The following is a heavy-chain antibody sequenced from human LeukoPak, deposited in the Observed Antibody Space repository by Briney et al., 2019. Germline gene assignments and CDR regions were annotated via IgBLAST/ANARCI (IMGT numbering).Heavy chain of an antibody. D-gene: IGHD6-19*01. Sequence: SETLSLTCAVYGGSFSGYYWSWIRQPPGKGLEWIGEVNHSGSTNYNPSLKSRVTISVDTSKNQFSLKLSPVTAADTAVYYCARGRGSGWYHYWGQGTLVTVSS. CDR1: GGSFSGYY. J-gene: IGHJ4*02. CDR3: ARGRGSGWYHY. CDR2: VNHSGST. V-gene: IGHV4-34*01.